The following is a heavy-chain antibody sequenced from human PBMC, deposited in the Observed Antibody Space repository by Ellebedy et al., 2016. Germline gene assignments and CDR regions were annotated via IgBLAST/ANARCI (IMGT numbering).Heavy chain of an antibody. CDR2: IYTSGST. J-gene: IGHJ3*02. V-gene: IGHV4-4*07. CDR1: GGSISSYY. CDR3: ARAVRGVSGGAFDI. Sequence: GSLRLSXTVSGGSISSYYWSWIRQPAGKGLEWIGRIYTSGSTNYNPSLKSRVTMSVDTSKNQFSLKLSSVTAADTAVYYCARAVRGVSGGAFDIWGQGTMVTVSS. D-gene: IGHD3-10*01.